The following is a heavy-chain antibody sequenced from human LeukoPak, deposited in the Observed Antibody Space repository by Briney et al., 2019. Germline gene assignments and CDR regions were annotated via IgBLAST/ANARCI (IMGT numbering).Heavy chain of an antibody. CDR3: TSLHILRYFDWQTQARKAIDY. D-gene: IGHD3-9*01. CDR1: XVXXXDYA. J-gene: IGHJ4*02. Sequence: PGGSXXLXXAXXXVXXXDYAMSGCRHAPGXGRGCGGFIRSKAYGGTTEYAESVKRRSTTSRDDSRRIAYLQMNSLKTEDTAVYYCTSLHILRYFDWQTQARKAIDYWGQGTLVTVSS. V-gene: IGHV3-49*03. CDR2: IRSKAYGGTT.